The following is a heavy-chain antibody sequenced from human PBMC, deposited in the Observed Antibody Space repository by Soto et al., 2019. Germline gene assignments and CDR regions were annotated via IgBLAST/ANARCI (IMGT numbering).Heavy chain of an antibody. Sequence: QVQLVQSGAEVKKPGASVKVSCKASGYTFTGYYMHWVRQAPGQGLEWMGWINPNSGGTNYAQKFQGWVTMTRDTSIRTAYMELSRLRSDDTAVYYCARDRVGPGNNWNCVWFDPWGQGTLVTVSS. V-gene: IGHV1-2*04. CDR3: ARDRVGPGNNWNCVWFDP. D-gene: IGHD1-7*01. CDR2: INPNSGGT. CDR1: GYTFTGYY. J-gene: IGHJ5*02.